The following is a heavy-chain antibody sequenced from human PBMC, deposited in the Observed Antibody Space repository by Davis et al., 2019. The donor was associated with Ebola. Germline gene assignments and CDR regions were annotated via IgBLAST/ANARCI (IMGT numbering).Heavy chain of an antibody. CDR1: GFTVSSNY. D-gene: IGHD6-13*01. Sequence: GGSLRLSCAASGFTVSSNYMSWVRQAPGKGLEWVSVIYSGGSTYYADSVKGRFTISRDNSKNTLYLQMNGLRAEDTAVYYCARASGVDSSIGSYHGMDVWGQGTTVTVSS. V-gene: IGHV3-66*01. CDR3: ARASGVDSSIGSYHGMDV. CDR2: IYSGGST. J-gene: IGHJ6*02.